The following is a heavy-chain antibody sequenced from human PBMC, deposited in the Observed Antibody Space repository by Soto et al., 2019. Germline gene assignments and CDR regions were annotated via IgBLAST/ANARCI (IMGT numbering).Heavy chain of an antibody. CDR3: TRDMFPEPAAPRGRFDP. Sequence: QVQLQESGPGLVKPSETLSLTCTVSGGSISNYYWSWIRQPPGKGLEWIGYIHYSGTTNYNPSRKSRVTMSVDTSKNQFSLKVTSVTAADTAVYYCTRDMFPEPAAPRGRFDPWGQGTLVTVSS. CDR2: IHYSGTT. D-gene: IGHD2-2*01. V-gene: IGHV4-59*01. CDR1: GGSISNYY. J-gene: IGHJ5*02.